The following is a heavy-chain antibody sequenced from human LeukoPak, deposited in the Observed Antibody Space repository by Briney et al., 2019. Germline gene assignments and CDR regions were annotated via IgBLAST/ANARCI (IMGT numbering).Heavy chain of an antibody. D-gene: IGHD4-23*01. CDR2: IYYSGST. V-gene: IGHV4-59*01. J-gene: IGHJ3*02. CDR3: ARFRDYGGYDAFDI. Sequence: EPSETLSLTCTVSGGSISSYYWSWIRQPPGKGLEWIGYIYYSGSTNYNPSLKSRVTISVDTSKNQFSLKLSSVTAADTAVYYCARFRDYGGYDAFDIWGQGTMVTVSS. CDR1: GGSISSYY.